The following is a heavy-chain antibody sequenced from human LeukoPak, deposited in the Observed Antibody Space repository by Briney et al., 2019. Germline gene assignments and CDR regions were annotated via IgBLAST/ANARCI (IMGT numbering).Heavy chain of an antibody. J-gene: IGHJ4*02. CDR2: ISTYNDNT. CDR3: AREVPYDTSRYYQPFDY. Sequence: ASVKVSCKASGYTFTSYGLSWVRQAPGQGLEWMGWISTYNDNTHYAQKFQGRVTMTTDTSTSTAYMELRSLRSDDTAVYYCAREVPYDTSRYYQPFDYWGQGTLVTVSS. D-gene: IGHD3-22*01. V-gene: IGHV1-18*01. CDR1: GYTFTSYG.